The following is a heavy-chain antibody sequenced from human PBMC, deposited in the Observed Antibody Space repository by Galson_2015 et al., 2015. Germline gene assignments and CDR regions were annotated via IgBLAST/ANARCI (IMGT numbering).Heavy chain of an antibody. Sequence: SLRLSCAASGFTFSNAWMSWVRQAPGKGLEWGGRMKSNTDGGTTDYAAPVKGRFTISRDDSKNTLYLQMNSLKTEDTAVYYCTTQARDCSSTSCYYYYGMDVWGQGTTVTVSS. J-gene: IGHJ6*02. D-gene: IGHD2-2*01. CDR3: TTQARDCSSTSCYYYYGMDV. CDR2: MKSNTDGGTT. V-gene: IGHV3-15*01. CDR1: GFTFSNAW.